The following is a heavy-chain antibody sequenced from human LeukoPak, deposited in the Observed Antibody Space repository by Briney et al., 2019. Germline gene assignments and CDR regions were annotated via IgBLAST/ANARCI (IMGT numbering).Heavy chain of an antibody. Sequence: GGSLRLSCAASGFTFSSYGMSWVRQAPGKGLEWVSVIYSGGSTYYADSVKGRFTISRDNSEKTLYLQMNSLRAEDTAVYYCAKVPSDPSEPLPPHAFDIWGQGTMVTVSS. J-gene: IGHJ3*02. V-gene: IGHV3-23*03. CDR1: GFTFSSYG. CDR3: AKVPSDPSEPLPPHAFDI. D-gene: IGHD1-14*01. CDR2: IYSGGST.